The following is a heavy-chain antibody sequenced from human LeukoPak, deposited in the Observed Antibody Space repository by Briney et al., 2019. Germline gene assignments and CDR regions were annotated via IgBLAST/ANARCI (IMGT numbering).Heavy chain of an antibody. J-gene: IGHJ4*02. CDR3: ATRHYDILTEFDY. Sequence: PSETLSLTCTVSGGSISSSSYYWGWIRQPPGKGLEWIGSIYYSGSTYYNPSLKSRVTIPVDTSKNQFSLKLSSVTAADTAVYYCATRHYDILTEFDYWGQGTLVTVSS. D-gene: IGHD3-9*01. CDR1: GGSISSSSYY. V-gene: IGHV4-39*07. CDR2: IYYSGST.